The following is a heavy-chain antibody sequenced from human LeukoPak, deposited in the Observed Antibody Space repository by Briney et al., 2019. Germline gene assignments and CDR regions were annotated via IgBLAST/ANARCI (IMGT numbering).Heavy chain of an antibody. CDR3: ARGEQWLGNDY. D-gene: IGHD6-19*01. V-gene: IGHV4-34*01. CDR2: INHSGST. Sequence: SETLSVTCAVYGGSFSGYYWSWIRQPPGKGLEWIGEINHSGSTNYNPSLKSRVTISVDTSKNQFSLKLSSVTAADTAVYYCARGEQWLGNDYWGQGTLVTVSS. J-gene: IGHJ4*02. CDR1: GGSFSGYY.